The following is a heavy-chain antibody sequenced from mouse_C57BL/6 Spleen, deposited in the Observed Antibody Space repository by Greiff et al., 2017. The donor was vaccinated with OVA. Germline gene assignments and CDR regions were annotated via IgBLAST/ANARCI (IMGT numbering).Heavy chain of an antibody. J-gene: IGHJ1*03. CDR3: TTYLPAGYFDV. V-gene: IGHV14-4*01. CDR2: IDPVNGDT. Sequence: EVKVVESGAELVRPGASVKLSCTASGFNIKDDYMHWVKQRPEQGLEWIGWIDPVNGDTEYASKFQGKATITADTSSNTAYLQLSSLKSEDSDVYYCTTYLPAGYFDVWGTGTTVTVSS. CDR1: GFNIKDDY.